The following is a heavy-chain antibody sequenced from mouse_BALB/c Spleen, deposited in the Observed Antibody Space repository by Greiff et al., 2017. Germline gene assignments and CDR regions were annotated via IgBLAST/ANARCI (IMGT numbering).Heavy chain of an antibody. D-gene: IGHD2-3*01. V-gene: IGHV3-6*02. CDR3: AREGYYVFDY. CDR1: GYSITSGYY. J-gene: IGHJ2*01. Sequence: LMESGPGLVKPSQSLSLTCSVTGYSITSGYYWNWIRQFPGNKLEWMGYISYDGSNNYNPSLKNRISITRDTSKNQFFLKLNSVTTEDTATYYCAREGYYVFDYWGQGTTLTVSS. CDR2: ISYDGSN.